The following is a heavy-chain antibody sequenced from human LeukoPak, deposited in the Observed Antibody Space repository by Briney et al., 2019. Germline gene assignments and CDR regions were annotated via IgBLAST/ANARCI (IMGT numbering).Heavy chain of an antibody. Sequence: PGRSLRLSCAASGFLVSYNHMSWVRQAPGKGLEWVSVIYTGGSTYYADSVKGRFTISRDNSRNTLYLQMNSLKTEDTAVYYCARGGSTYGYHDNWGQGTLVTVSS. D-gene: IGHD5-18*01. CDR1: GFLVSYNH. CDR2: IYTGGST. V-gene: IGHV3-53*01. CDR3: ARGGSTYGYHDN. J-gene: IGHJ4*02.